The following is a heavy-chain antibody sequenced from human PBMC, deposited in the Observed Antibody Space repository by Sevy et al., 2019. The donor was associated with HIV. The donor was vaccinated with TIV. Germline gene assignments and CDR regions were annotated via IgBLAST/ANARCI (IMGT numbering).Heavy chain of an antibody. V-gene: IGHV3-73*01. Sequence: GGSLRLSCAASGFTFSASAIHWFRQASGKGLEWDGHIRSKVKSYATTYAASVKGRFTISRDDSKSTAYLQMSSLKTEDTAVYYCARFYYHRSGSTGGWGQGALVTVSS. CDR1: GFTFSASA. J-gene: IGHJ4*02. CDR3: ARFYYHRSGSTGG. CDR2: IRSKVKSYAT. D-gene: IGHD3-22*01.